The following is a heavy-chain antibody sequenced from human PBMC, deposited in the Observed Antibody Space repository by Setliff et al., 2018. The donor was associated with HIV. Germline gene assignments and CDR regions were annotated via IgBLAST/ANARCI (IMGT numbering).Heavy chain of an antibody. CDR2: IAPNGRT. J-gene: IGHJ6*03. D-gene: IGHD3-16*02. Sequence: KASETLSLTCAVYIDTFSGYYWSWVRQSPGKGLEWIGEIAPNGRTNYNPSLSSRLTISADPSKNQFSLNLRSVTAADTGVYFCARAQVDLPVIRGWSYSYYMDVWANGTTVTVSS. V-gene: IGHV4-34*01. CDR3: ARAQVDLPVIRGWSYSYYMDV. CDR1: IDTFSGYY.